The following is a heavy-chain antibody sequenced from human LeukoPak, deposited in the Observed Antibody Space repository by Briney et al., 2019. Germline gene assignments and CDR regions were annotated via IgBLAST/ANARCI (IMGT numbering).Heavy chain of an antibody. J-gene: IGHJ4*02. Sequence: GESLKISCKGSGYSFTSYWNSWVRQMPGKGLEWMGRIDPSDSYTNYSPSFQGHVTISADKSISTAYLQWSSLKASDTAMYYCARSVYYDILTGYSDWGQGTLVTVSS. CDR1: GYSFTSYW. D-gene: IGHD3-9*01. CDR3: ARSVYYDILTGYSD. CDR2: IDPSDSYT. V-gene: IGHV5-10-1*01.